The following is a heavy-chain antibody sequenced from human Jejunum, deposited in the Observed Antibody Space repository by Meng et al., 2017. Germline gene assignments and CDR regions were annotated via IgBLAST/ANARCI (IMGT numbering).Heavy chain of an antibody. V-gene: IGHV6-1*01. CDR3: AKTVIYSTVGTTALEYFQH. CDR1: GDSVSSNSAA. Sequence: SQTRSLTCAISGDSVSSNSAAWNWIRQSPSRGLEWLGRTYYRSQWFNDYAVSVKSRITINPDTSKNQFSLQLNSVTPDDTAVYYCAKTVIYSTVGTTALEYFQHWGQGTLVTVSS. D-gene: IGHD1-26*01. CDR2: TYYRSQWFN. J-gene: IGHJ1*01.